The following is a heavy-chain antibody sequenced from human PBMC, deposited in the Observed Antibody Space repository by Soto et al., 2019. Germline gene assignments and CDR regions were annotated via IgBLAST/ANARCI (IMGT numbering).Heavy chain of an antibody. CDR1: GDSVSSNSAA. CDR2: TYYRSKWYN. V-gene: IGHV6-1*01. J-gene: IGHJ3*02. Sequence: SQTLSLTCAISGDSVSSNSAAWNSIRQSPSRGLEWLGRTYYRSKWYNDYAVSVKSRITINPDTSKNQFSLQLNSVTPEDTAVYYCARADLTDVYAFDIWGQGTMVVVS. CDR3: ARADLTDVYAFDI. D-gene: IGHD3-16*01.